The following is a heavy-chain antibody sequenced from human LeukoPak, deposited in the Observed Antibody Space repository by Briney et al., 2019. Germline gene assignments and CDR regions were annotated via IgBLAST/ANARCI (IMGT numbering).Heavy chain of an antibody. CDR3: ARGLEYSSGKYYFDY. D-gene: IGHD6-19*01. CDR1: GFTVSSNY. Sequence: GGSLRLSCAASGFTVSSNYMSWVRQAPGKGLEWVSVIYSGGSTYYADSVKGRFTISTDNSKNTLYLQMNSLRAEDTAVYYCARGLEYSSGKYYFDYWGQGTLVTVSS. J-gene: IGHJ4*02. CDR2: IYSGGST. V-gene: IGHV3-66*01.